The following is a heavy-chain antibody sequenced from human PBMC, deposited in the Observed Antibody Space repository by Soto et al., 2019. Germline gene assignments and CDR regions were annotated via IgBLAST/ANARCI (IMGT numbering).Heavy chain of an antibody. D-gene: IGHD1-26*01. Sequence: GGSLRLSCAASGFTFSSYGMHWVRQAPGKGLEWVAVISYDGSNKYYADSVKGRFTISRDNSKNTLYLQMNSLRAEDTAVYYCAKGHSGSYGYGAGYWGQGTLVTVSS. V-gene: IGHV3-30*18. CDR3: AKGHSGSYGYGAGY. CDR1: GFTFSSYG. J-gene: IGHJ4*02. CDR2: ISYDGSNK.